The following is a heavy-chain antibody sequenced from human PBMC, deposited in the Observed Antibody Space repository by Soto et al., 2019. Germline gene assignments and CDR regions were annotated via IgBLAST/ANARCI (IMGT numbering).Heavy chain of an antibody. CDR2: ISYDGSNK. CDR3: ARGSRYYDFWRGYPVDY. J-gene: IGHJ4*02. D-gene: IGHD3-3*01. CDR1: GFTFSSYA. V-gene: IGHV3-30-3*01. Sequence: QVQLVESGGGVVQPGRSLRLSCAASGFTFSSYAMHWVRQAPGKGLEWVAVISYDGSNKYYADSVKGRFTISRDNSKNTMYLQMNSLRAEDKDVYYCARGSRYYDFWRGYPVDYWGQGTLVTVSS.